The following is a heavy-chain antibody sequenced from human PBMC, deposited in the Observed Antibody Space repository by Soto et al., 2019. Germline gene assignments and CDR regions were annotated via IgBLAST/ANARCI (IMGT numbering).Heavy chain of an antibody. V-gene: IGHV3-21*01. CDR2: ISSSSNYI. J-gene: IGHJ6*02. Sequence: GGSLRLSCAASGFTFSSYSMNWVRQAPGKGLEWVSSISSSSNYIYYADSVKGRFTISRDNAKNSLYLQMNSLRAEDTAVYYCARGVHELRFLEWLTYGMDVWGQGTTVTVSS. CDR3: ARGVHELRFLEWLTYGMDV. D-gene: IGHD3-3*01. CDR1: GFTFSSYS.